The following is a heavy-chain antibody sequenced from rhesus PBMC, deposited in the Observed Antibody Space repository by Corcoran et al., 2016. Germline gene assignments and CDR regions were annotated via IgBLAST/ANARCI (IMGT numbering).Heavy chain of an antibody. V-gene: IGHV4-165*01. CDR1: GGSFSGYY. CDR2: ISGSSGST. D-gene: IGHD5-24*01. CDR3: ARGSRYRGYSCWVDY. Sequence: QVQLQESGPGLVKPSETLSLTCAVSGGSFSGYYWGWIRQHPGKGLEWIGSISGSSGSTDYNPSLKRRVTISTDTSKNQFSLKLSSVTAADTAVYYCARGSRYRGYSCWVDYWGQGVLVTVSS. J-gene: IGHJ4*01.